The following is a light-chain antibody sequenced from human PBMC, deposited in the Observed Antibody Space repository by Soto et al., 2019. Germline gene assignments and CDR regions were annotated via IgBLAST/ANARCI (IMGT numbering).Light chain of an antibody. CDR1: QSISNN. V-gene: IGKV3-20*01. CDR2: SAS. CDR3: QQYGTSRVT. Sequence: EVVLTQSPGTLSLSPGERATLSCRASQSISNNLAWYQHKSGQAPRLLIYSASSRAAGVPDRFSGSGSRTDFTLTISRLEPEDFAVYYCQQYGTSRVTFGPGTKVDIK. J-gene: IGKJ3*01.